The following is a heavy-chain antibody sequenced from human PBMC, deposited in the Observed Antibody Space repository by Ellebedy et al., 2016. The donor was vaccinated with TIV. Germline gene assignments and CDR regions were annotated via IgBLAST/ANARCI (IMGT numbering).Heavy chain of an antibody. CDR1: GGSISSGGYY. Sequence: SETLSLTXTVSGGSISSGGYYWSWIRQHPGKGLEWIGYIYYSGSTYYNPSLKSRVTISVDTSKNQFSLKLSSVTAADTAVYYCARGGYSGYDNYYYYGMDIWGQGTTVTVSS. V-gene: IGHV4-31*03. D-gene: IGHD5-12*01. CDR3: ARGGYSGYDNYYYYGMDI. CDR2: IYYSGST. J-gene: IGHJ6*02.